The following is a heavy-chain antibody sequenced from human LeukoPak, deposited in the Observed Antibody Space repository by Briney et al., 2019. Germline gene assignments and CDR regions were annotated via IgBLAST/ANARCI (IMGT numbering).Heavy chain of an antibody. V-gene: IGHV4-39*01. CDR2: IYYGGNT. Sequence: SETLSLTCTVSGGSLSNSGYSWAWIRQPPGTGLEWIVSIYYGGNTYYNPSLKSRVTISVDASKNQFSLRLNSVTAADTAVYFCSRHGSLCGAYVWGQGTLVTVSS. J-gene: IGHJ4*02. D-gene: IGHD2-21*01. CDR3: SRHGSLCGAYV. CDR1: GGSLSNSGYS.